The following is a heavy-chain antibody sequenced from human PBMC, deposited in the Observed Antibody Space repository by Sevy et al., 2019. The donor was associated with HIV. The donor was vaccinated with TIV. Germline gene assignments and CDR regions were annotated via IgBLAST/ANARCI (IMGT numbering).Heavy chain of an antibody. CDR3: ARDRYYDASGYYYYYYGMDV. CDR1: GFRFDYYA. CDR2: IYSDGRT. J-gene: IGHJ6*02. V-gene: IGHV3-66*01. Sequence: GGSLRLSCAVSGFRFDYYAMTWVRQAPGKGLELVSVIYSDGRTYYPDSVKGRFSISRDNSKNTLYLHMKSLRPEDTAVYYCARDRYYDASGYYYYYYGMDVWGQGTTVTVSS. D-gene: IGHD3-22*01.